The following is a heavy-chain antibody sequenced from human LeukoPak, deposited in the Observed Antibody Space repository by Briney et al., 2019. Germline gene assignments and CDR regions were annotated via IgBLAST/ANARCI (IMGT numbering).Heavy chain of an antibody. Sequence: SETMSLTCAVYGGSFSGYYWSWIRQPPGKGLEWMGEINHSGSTNYNPSLKSRVTISVDTSKNQFSLKLSSVTAADTAVYYCARVRRPYCSSTSCYGRGWFDPWGQGTLVTVSS. CDR1: GGSFSGYY. V-gene: IGHV4-34*01. D-gene: IGHD2-2*01. J-gene: IGHJ5*02. CDR2: INHSGST. CDR3: ARVRRPYCSSTSCYGRGWFDP.